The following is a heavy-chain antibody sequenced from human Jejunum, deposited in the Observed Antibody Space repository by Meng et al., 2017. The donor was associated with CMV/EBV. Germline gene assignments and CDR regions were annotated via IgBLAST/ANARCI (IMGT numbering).Heavy chain of an antibody. CDR3: ARGPGASTREGFDH. D-gene: IGHD1-26*01. CDR2: FYSSDTY. Sequence: LHESGPGLLNPSETLSLPLTFSCGSINNDYWSWIRQSAGKGLEWIGRFYSSDTYNYHPSLNSRVTMSLATSKKQFSLILSSVTAADTARYYCARGPGASTREGFDHWGLGTLVTVSS. V-gene: IGHV4-4*07. J-gene: IGHJ4*02. CDR1: CGSINNDY.